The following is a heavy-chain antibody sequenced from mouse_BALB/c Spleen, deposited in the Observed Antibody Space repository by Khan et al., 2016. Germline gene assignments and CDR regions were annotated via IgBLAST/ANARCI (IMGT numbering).Heavy chain of an antibody. V-gene: IGHV1-76*01. D-gene: IGHD2-1*01. CDR1: GYTFTDYY. CDR2: IYPGSDNT. Sequence: QVQLQQSGAELARPGASVKLSCKASGYTFTDYYINWVKQRTGQGLEWIGEIYPGSDNTYYNERFKGKATLTAAKSSSTAYMQLSSLTSEDSAVYFRARGGGNSDYWGQGTTLTVSS. J-gene: IGHJ2*01. CDR3: ARGGGNSDY.